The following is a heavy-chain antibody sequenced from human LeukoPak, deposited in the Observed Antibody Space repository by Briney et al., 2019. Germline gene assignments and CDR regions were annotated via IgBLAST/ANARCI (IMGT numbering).Heavy chain of an antibody. V-gene: IGHV4-59*01. Sequence: SSETLSLTCTVSGASIRSYYWSWIRQPPGKGLEWVGYIYYSGSTNYNPSLKSRVPISVDTSKNQFSLKLSSVTAADTAVYYCVGSIRTYYFDYWGQGTLVTVSS. CDR1: GASIRSYY. CDR2: IYYSGST. D-gene: IGHD3-10*01. CDR3: VGSIRTYYFDY. J-gene: IGHJ4*02.